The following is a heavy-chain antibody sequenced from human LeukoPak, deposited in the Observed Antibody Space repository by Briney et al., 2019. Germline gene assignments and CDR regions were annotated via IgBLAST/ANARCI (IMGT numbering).Heavy chain of an antibody. Sequence: GGSLRLSCAASGFTVSSNYMSWVRQAPGKGLEWVSIIYSGGSTFYADSVEGRFTISRDNAKNSLYLQMNSLRAEDTAVYYCAREKCFDYWGQGTLVTVSS. J-gene: IGHJ4*02. CDR3: AREKCFDY. CDR1: GFTVSSNY. D-gene: IGHD5/OR15-5a*01. V-gene: IGHV3-53*01. CDR2: IYSGGST.